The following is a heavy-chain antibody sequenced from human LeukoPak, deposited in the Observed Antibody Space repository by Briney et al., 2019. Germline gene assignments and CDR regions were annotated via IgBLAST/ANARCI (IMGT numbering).Heavy chain of an antibody. CDR3: ARLTPSDSSSWYWYFGL. CDR2: IYYSGST. Sequence: SETLSLTCTVSGGSISSYYWSWIRQPPGKGLEWIGYIYYSGSTNYNPSPKSRVTISVDTSKNQFSLKLNTVTAADTAVYYCARLTPSDSSSWYWYFGLWGRGTLVTVSS. D-gene: IGHD6-13*01. CDR1: GGSISSYY. J-gene: IGHJ2*01. V-gene: IGHV4-59*08.